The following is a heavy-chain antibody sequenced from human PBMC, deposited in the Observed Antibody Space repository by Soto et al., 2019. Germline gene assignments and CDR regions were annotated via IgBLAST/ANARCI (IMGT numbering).Heavy chain of an antibody. Sequence: ASVKVSCKASGYTFTGYYMHWVRQAPGQGLEWMGWINPNSGNTGYAQKFQGRVTMTRNTSISTAYMELSSLRSEDTAVYYCARRGGARNYYDSSGYYDDYWGQGTLVTSPQ. CDR1: GYTFTGYY. V-gene: IGHV1-8*02. D-gene: IGHD3-22*01. CDR2: INPNSGNT. CDR3: ARRGGARNYYDSSGYYDDY. J-gene: IGHJ4*02.